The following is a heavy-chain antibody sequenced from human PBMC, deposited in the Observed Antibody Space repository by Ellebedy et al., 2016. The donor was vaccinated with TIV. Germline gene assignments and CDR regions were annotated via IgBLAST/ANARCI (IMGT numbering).Heavy chain of an antibody. V-gene: IGHV3-48*02. CDR3: ASRAASWYSDNNWFDP. J-gene: IGHJ5*02. CDR1: GFNFGDYS. D-gene: IGHD6-13*01. Sequence: GESLKISCAGSGFNFGDYSMNWVRQAPGKGLEWISYINAGGERIYYADSVQGRFTISRDNARNILYLHMNSLRDEDTAVYYCASRAASWYSDNNWFDPWGQGSPVTVSS. CDR2: INAGGERI.